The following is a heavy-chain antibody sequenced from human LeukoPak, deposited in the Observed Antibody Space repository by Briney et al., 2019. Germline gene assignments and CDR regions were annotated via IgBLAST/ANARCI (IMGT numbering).Heavy chain of an antibody. Sequence: GASVKVSCKASGYTFTSYGISWVRQAPGQALEWMGWMSAYNSNTNYAQKLQGRVTMTTDTSTSTAYMELRSLRSDDTAVYYCARGYYYDSSGYYLPYAWGQGTLVTVSS. CDR3: ARGYYYDSSGYYLPYA. CDR1: GYTFTSYG. D-gene: IGHD3-22*01. J-gene: IGHJ5*02. V-gene: IGHV1-18*01. CDR2: MSAYNSNT.